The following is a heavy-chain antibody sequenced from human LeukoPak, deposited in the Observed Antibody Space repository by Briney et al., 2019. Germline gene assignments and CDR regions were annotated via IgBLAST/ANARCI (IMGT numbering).Heavy chain of an antibody. CDR1: GYTFNGYY. Sequence: ASVRVFCKASGYTFNGYYIQWVRQAPGQGLEWMGWINPNGGGTDYAQKFQGRVTMTRDTSISTAYMELSSLRSDDTAMFYCARDRCLLYYWGQGTLVTVSS. V-gene: IGHV1-2*02. CDR2: INPNGGGT. J-gene: IGHJ4*02. D-gene: IGHD4/OR15-4a*01. CDR3: ARDRCLLYY.